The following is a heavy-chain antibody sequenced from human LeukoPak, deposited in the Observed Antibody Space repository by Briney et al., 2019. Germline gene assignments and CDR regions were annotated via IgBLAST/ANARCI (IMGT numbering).Heavy chain of an antibody. CDR2: IYYSGST. CDR1: GGSISSSSYY. Sequence: SETLSLTCTVSGGSISSSSYYWGWIRQPPGKGLEWIGSIYYSGSTYYNPSLKSRVTISVDTSKNQFSLKLSSVTAADTAVYYCARGGGAAGTDYWGQGTLVTVSS. J-gene: IGHJ4*02. CDR3: ARGGGAAGTDY. V-gene: IGHV4-39*01. D-gene: IGHD6-13*01.